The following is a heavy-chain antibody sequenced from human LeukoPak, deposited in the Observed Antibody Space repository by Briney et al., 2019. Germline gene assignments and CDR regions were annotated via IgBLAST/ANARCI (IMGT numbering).Heavy chain of an antibody. J-gene: IGHJ4*02. CDR2: IKQDGSNK. D-gene: IGHD6-13*01. CDR3: ARSLPGIAAAGRGAY. Sequence: GGSLRLSCAASGFTFSSYWMSWVRQAPGKGLEWVANIKQDGSNKYYADSVKGRFTISRDNAKNSLYLQMNSLRAEDTAVYYCARSLPGIAAAGRGAYWGQGTLVTVSS. CDR1: GFTFSSYW. V-gene: IGHV3-7*01.